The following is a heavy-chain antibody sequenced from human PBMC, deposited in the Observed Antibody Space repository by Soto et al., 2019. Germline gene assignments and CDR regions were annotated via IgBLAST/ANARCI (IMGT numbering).Heavy chain of an antibody. CDR1: GFTFSSYA. V-gene: IGHV3-30-3*01. Sequence: QVQLVESGGGVVQPGRSLRLSCAASGFTFSSYAMHWVRQAPGKGLEWVAVISYDGSNKYYADSVKGRFTISRDNSKNTLYLQMNRLRAEDTAVYYCARTTVTTWGIIHRGDYYGMDVWGQGTTVTVSS. CDR3: ARTTVTTWGIIHRGDYYGMDV. D-gene: IGHD4-17*01. J-gene: IGHJ6*02. CDR2: ISYDGSNK.